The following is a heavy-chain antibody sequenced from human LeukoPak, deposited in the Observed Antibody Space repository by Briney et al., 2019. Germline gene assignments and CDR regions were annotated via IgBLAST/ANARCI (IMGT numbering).Heavy chain of an antibody. CDR2: IYYSGST. Sequence: SETQSLTCTVSGGSISSGDYYWSWIRQPPGKGLEWIGYIYYSGSTYYNPSLKSRVTVSVDKSKNQFSLKLSSVTAADTAVYYCARESYGSGSYYNYFDYWSQGTLVTVSS. J-gene: IGHJ4*02. D-gene: IGHD3-10*01. V-gene: IGHV4-30-4*01. CDR1: GGSISSGDYY. CDR3: ARESYGSGSYYNYFDY.